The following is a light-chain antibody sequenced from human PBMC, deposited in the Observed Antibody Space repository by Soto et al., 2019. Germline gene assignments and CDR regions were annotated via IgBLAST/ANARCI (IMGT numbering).Light chain of an antibody. J-gene: IGKJ1*01. V-gene: IGKV3-20*01. CDR3: QQYGSSVT. CDR2: GDH. CDR1: QSVGSR. Sequence: EIVLTQYPATLSVSPGERSTLSCRASQSVGSRLAWYHQKPGQSPRLLISGDHNRAPGIPDRFSGSESGTDFTLRISRLEPEDFAVYYCQQYGSSVTVGQVTKVEIK.